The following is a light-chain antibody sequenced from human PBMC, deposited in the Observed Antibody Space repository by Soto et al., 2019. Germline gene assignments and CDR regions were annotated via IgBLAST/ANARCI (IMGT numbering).Light chain of an antibody. V-gene: IGLV1-40*01. CDR1: SSNIGAGYD. J-gene: IGLJ1*01. Sequence: QSVLTQPPSVSGAPGQRVTISCSGSSSNIGAGYDVNWYRQLPGTAPKLLIYGNSDRPSGVPDRFSGSKSGTSASLAITGLKAEDDADYFCQSYDRSLRTYVFGTATKLTVL. CDR2: GNS. CDR3: QSYDRSLRTYV.